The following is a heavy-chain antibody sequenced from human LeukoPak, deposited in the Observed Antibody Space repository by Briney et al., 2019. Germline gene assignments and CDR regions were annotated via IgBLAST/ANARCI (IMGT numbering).Heavy chain of an antibody. CDR3: ARLSDWSPFDY. Sequence: GGSLRLSCAASGFTFSSYGMHWVRQAPGKGREWVAVISYDGSNKYYADSVKGRFTISRDNSKNTLYLQMNSLRAEDTAVYYCARLSDWSPFDYWGQGTLVTVSS. CDR1: GFTFSSYG. V-gene: IGHV3-30*19. D-gene: IGHD3-9*01. J-gene: IGHJ4*02. CDR2: ISYDGSNK.